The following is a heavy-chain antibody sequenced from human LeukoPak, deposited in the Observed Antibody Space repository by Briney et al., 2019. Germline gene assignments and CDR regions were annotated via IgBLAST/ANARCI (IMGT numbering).Heavy chain of an antibody. Sequence: PGGSLRLSCAASGFTFGDHHMSWIRQAPGKGLEWISYTYNSDSNTYYADSVKGRFTMSRDNAKNSGFLQMNSLRVEDTAVYFCARGHYGLDVWGQGTTVTVSS. CDR3: ARGHYGLDV. CDR2: TYNSDSNT. V-gene: IGHV3-11*01. CDR1: GFTFGDHH. J-gene: IGHJ6*02.